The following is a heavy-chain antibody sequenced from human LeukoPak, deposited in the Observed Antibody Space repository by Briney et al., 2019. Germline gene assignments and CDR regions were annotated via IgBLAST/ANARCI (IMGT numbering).Heavy chain of an antibody. D-gene: IGHD2-21*02. CDR2: IYPGDSDT. CDR1: GYSLTSYW. CDR3: ARLAYCGGDCYGRYWYFDL. Sequence: GESLQISCKGSGYSLTSYWIGWVRQLPGKGLEWMGIIYPGDSDTSYSPSFQGQVTISADKSISTAYLQWSSLKASDTAMYYCARLAYCGGDCYGRYWYFDLWGRGTLVTVSS. V-gene: IGHV5-51*01. J-gene: IGHJ2*01.